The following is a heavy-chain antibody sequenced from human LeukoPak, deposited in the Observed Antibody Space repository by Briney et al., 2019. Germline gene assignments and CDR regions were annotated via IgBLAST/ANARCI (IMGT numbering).Heavy chain of an antibody. D-gene: IGHD2-15*01. CDR3: ARERSVVVAAAGRRGYYYMDV. CDR1: GYTFTGYY. Sequence: ASVKVSCKASGYTFTGYYMHWVRQAPGQGLEGMGWINPNSGGTNYAQKFQGRVTMTRDTSIGTAYMELSRLRADDTAVYYCARERSVVVAAAGRRGYYYMDVWGKGTTVTVSS. CDR2: INPNSGGT. J-gene: IGHJ6*03. V-gene: IGHV1-2*02.